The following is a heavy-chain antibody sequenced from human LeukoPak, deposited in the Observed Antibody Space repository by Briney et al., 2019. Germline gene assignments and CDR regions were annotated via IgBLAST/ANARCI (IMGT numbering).Heavy chain of an antibody. CDR3: ASAPGIAAAKGDY. CDR2: IYYSGST. CDR1: GGSISSYY. J-gene: IGHJ4*02. Sequence: SETLSLTCTVSGGSISSYYWSWIRQPPGKGLEWIGYIYYSGSTNYNPSLKSRVTISVDTSKNQFSLKLSSVTAADTAVYCCASAPGIAAAKGDYWGQGTLVTVSS. V-gene: IGHV4-59*12. D-gene: IGHD6-13*01.